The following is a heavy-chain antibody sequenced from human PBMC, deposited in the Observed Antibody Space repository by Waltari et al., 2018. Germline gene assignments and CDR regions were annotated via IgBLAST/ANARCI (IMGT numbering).Heavy chain of an antibody. J-gene: IGHJ6*02. Sequence: QVQLVQSGAEVKKPGASVKVSCKASGYTFTSYDNNWVRQAPGQGLEWMGWMNPNSGNTGYAQKFQGRVTMTRNTSISTAYMELSSLRSEDTAVYYCAAEGVYSNLHYYYYGMDVWGQGTTVTVSS. V-gene: IGHV1-8*01. CDR2: MNPNSGNT. CDR3: AAEGVYSNLHYYYYGMDV. D-gene: IGHD4-4*01. CDR1: GYTFTSYD.